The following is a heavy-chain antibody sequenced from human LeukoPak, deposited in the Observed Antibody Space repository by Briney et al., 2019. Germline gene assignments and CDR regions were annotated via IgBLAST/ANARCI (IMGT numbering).Heavy chain of an antibody. V-gene: IGHV4-4*09. CDR1: GGSISSYY. Sequence: SETLSLTCTVSGGSISSYYWSWIRQPPGKGLEWIGYIYTSGSTNYNPSLKSRVTISVDTSKNQFSLKLSSVTAADTAVYYCARHEDRPRSGSPIWGQGTLVTVSS. CDR3: ARHEDRPRSGSPI. D-gene: IGHD3-3*01. CDR2: IYTSGST. J-gene: IGHJ4*02.